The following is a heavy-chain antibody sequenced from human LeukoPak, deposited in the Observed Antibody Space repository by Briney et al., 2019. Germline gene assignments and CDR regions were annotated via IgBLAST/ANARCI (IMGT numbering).Heavy chain of an antibody. J-gene: IGHJ4*02. V-gene: IGHV3-73*01. Sequence: GGSLRLSCAASGFIVRNTYMSWVRQAPGKGLEWVGRIRSTANGYATAYAASVKGRFTISRDDSKNTAYLQMDSLKTEDTAVYYCTGNYYGSGSYADFDYWGQGTLVTVSS. CDR2: IRSTANGYAT. CDR3: TGNYYGSGSYADFDY. D-gene: IGHD3-10*01. CDR1: GFIVRNTY.